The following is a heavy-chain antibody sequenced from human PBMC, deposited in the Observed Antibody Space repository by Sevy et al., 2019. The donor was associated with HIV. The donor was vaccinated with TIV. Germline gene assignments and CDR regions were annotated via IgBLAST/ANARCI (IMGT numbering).Heavy chain of an antibody. CDR1: GFTFSDHY. D-gene: IGHD1-26*01. V-gene: IGHV3-72*01. CDR3: ASSEWELLSGYYGMDV. CDR2: TRNKANSYTT. J-gene: IGHJ6*02. Sequence: GGSLRLSCAASGFTFSDHYMDWVRQAPGKGLEWVGRTRNKANSYTTEYAASVKGRFTISRDDSKNSLYLQMNSLKTEETAVYYCASSEWELLSGYYGMDVWGQGTTVTVSS.